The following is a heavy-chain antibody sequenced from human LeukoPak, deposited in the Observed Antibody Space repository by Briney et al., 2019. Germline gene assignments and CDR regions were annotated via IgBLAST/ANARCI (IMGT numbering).Heavy chain of an antibody. Sequence: SDTLSLTCTVSGGSISSSSYYWGWIRQPPGKGLEWIGSIYYSGSTYYNPSLKSRVTISVDTSKNQFSLKLSSVTAADTAVYYCARRDAYSSGWWNYYYYGMDVWGQGTTVTVSS. CDR1: GGSISSSSYY. J-gene: IGHJ6*02. D-gene: IGHD6-19*01. CDR2: IYYSGST. V-gene: IGHV4-39*01. CDR3: ARRDAYSSGWWNYYYYGMDV.